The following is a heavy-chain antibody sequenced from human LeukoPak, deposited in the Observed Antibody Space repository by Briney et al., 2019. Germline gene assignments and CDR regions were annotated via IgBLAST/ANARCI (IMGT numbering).Heavy chain of an antibody. CDR2: FDPEDGET. J-gene: IGHJ3*02. CDR3: ATTSPKYYYDSSGLDAFDI. D-gene: IGHD3-22*01. V-gene: IGHV1-24*01. CDR1: GYTLTELS. Sequence: GASVKVSCKVSGYTLTELSMHWVRQAPGKGLEWMGGFDPEDGETIYAQKFQGRVTMTEDTSTDTAYMELSSLRSEDTAVYYCATTSPKYYYDSSGLDAFDIWGQGTMVTVSS.